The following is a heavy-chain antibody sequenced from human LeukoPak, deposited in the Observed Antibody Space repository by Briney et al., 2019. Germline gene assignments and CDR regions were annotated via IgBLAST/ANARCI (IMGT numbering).Heavy chain of an antibody. V-gene: IGHV1-2*02. CDR3: ARDSVGAFDY. D-gene: IGHD1-26*01. Sequence: ASVKVSCKASGYTFTGYYMHWVRQAPGQGLEWMGWINPNSGGTNFAQKFQGRVTMTRDTSISTVYMELSRLRSDDTAVYYCARDSVGAFDYWGQGTLVTASS. CDR2: INPNSGGT. J-gene: IGHJ4*02. CDR1: GYTFTGYY.